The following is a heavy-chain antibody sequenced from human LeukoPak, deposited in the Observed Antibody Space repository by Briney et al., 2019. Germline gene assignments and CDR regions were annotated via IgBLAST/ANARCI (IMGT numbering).Heavy chain of an antibody. CDR3: AAEDGGSNWFDP. CDR2: VHYSGST. J-gene: IGHJ5*02. CDR1: GGSISSYY. D-gene: IGHD3-16*01. Sequence: PSETLSLTCTVSGGSISSYYWSWIRQPPGKGLEWIAYVHYSGSTNYNPSLKSRVTISLDTSKNQFPLKLSSVTTADTAVYYCAAEDGGSNWFDPWGQGTLVTVSS. V-gene: IGHV4-59*01.